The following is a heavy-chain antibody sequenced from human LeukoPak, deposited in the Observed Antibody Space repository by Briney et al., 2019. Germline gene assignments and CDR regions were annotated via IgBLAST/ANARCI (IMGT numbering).Heavy chain of an antibody. CDR2: IYASGST. CDR1: GGSISSGSYY. J-gene: IGHJ4*02. V-gene: IGHV4-61*02. CDR3: ASSSDTNFDY. D-gene: IGHD6-6*01. Sequence: SQTLSLTCTVSGGSISSGSYYWSWIRQPAGKGLEWIGRIYASGSTNYNPSLMSRVTISVDTSKNQFSLKLSSVTAADTAVYYCASSSDTNFDYWGQGTLVTVSS.